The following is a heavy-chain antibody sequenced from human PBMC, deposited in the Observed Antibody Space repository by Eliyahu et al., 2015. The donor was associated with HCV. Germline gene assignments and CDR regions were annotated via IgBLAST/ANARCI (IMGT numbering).Heavy chain of an antibody. CDR1: GYSFSSYW. D-gene: IGHD5-12*01. V-gene: IGHV5-10-1*03. CDR2: IDPSDSYT. Sequence: EVQLVQSGAEVKKPGESLRISCKGSGYSFSSYWISWVRQMPGKGLEWMGRIDPSDSYTNYSPSFQGHVTISVDKSITTAYLQWNSLKASDTAVYYCARHMGRSGLPQYYFDYWGQGTLVTVSS. CDR3: ARHMGRSGLPQYYFDY. J-gene: IGHJ4*02.